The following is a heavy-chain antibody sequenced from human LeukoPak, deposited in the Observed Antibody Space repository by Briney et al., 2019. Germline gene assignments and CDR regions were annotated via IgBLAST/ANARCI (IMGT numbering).Heavy chain of an antibody. D-gene: IGHD2-15*01. CDR1: GGSISSYY. J-gene: IGHJ4*02. CDR2: IYYSRST. V-gene: IGHV4-59*01. CDR3: ARYYCSGGSCYFYFDY. Sequence: SETLSLTCTVSGGSISSYYWSWIRQPPGKGLEWIGYIYYSRSTNYNPSLKSRVTISVDTSKNQFSLKLSSVTAADTAVYYCARYYCSGGSCYFYFDYWGQGTLVTVSS.